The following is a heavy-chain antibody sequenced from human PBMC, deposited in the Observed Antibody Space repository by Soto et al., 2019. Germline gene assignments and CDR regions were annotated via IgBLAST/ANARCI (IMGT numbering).Heavy chain of an antibody. CDR3: ARDGGYGSCYSSGGFGP. CDR2: INAGNGNT. V-gene: IGHV1-3*05. D-gene: IGHD2-15*01. Sequence: QVQLVQSGAEEKKPGASVKVSCKASGYTFTSYAMHWVRQAPGQRLEWMGWINAGNGNTKYSQKFQGRVTITRDTSASTAYMELRSLRCEDTAVYYCARDGGYGSCYSSGGFGPWGQGTLVTVSS. CDR1: GYTFTSYA. J-gene: IGHJ5*02.